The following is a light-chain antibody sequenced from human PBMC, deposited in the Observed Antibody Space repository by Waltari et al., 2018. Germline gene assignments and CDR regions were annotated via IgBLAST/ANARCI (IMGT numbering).Light chain of an antibody. J-gene: IGLJ3*02. CDR2: YDD. V-gene: IGLV1-36*01. CDR3: AAWDASLSSWL. CDR1: SATIGHNS. Sequence: QSVLTQPPSVSGAPRQRVTISCSGSSATIGHNSVNWYQQLPGKPPKLLIYYDDLLSSGVSDRFSGSKSGTSASLAIAGLQSEDEAHYYCAAWDASLSSWLFGGGTKLTVL.